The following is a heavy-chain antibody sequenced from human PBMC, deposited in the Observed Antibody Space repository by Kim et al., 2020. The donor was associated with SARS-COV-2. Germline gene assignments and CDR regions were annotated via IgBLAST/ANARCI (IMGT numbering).Heavy chain of an antibody. D-gene: IGHD3-10*01. CDR2: ISGNSDYI. CDR1: GFTFSAYT. V-gene: IGHV3-21*01. J-gene: IGHJ5*02. Sequence: GGSLRLSCAASGFTFSAYTMNWVRQAPGKGLEWVSSISGNSDYIYYVDSVKGRFTISRDNAKNSLYLQMSSLRAEDTAVYYCAREAGGDISGTFDPWGQGTLVIVSS. CDR3: AREAGGDISGTFDP.